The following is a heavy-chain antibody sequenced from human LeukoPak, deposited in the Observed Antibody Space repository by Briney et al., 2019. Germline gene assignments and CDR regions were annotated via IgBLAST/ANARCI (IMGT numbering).Heavy chain of an antibody. D-gene: IGHD1-20*01. CDR3: ALRGPGCISGEF. V-gene: IGHV1-2*02. Sequence: ASVKVSCKASGYTFTDYYIHWVRQAPGQGLEWMGWISPNRGGTKYAQNFQGRVTMTRDTSISTAYMELSRLRSDDTAVYYCALRGPGCISGEFWGLGTLVTLPP. J-gene: IGHJ4*02. CDR1: GYTFTDYY. CDR2: ISPNRGGT.